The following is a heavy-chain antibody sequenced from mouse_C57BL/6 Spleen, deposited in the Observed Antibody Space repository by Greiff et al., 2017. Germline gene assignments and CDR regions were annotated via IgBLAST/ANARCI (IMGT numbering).Heavy chain of an antibody. D-gene: IGHD1-1*01. CDR2: IYPGDGDT. V-gene: IGHV1-82*01. Sequence: QVQLQQSGPELVKPGASVKISCKASGYAFSSSWMNWVKQRPGKGLEWIGRIYPGDGDTNYNGKFKGKATLTADKSSSTAYMQLSSLTSEDSAVYFCARQDYGSRNFDVWGTGTTVTVSS. CDR1: GYAFSSSW. J-gene: IGHJ1*03. CDR3: ARQDYGSRNFDV.